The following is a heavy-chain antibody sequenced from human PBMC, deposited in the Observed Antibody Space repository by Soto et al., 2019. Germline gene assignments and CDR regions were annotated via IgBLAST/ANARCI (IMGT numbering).Heavy chain of an antibody. CDR1: GVTLNDYA. J-gene: IGHJ4*02. CDR2: IIPLSASA. D-gene: IGHD6-13*01. V-gene: IGHV1-69*06. CDR3: ATGLLAAAPLNY. Sequence: QVQLVQSGAEVKKPGSSVKVSCRASGVTLNDYAISWVRQAPGQGLEWMGGIIPLSASAKLAQKFQGRVTITADKSTRTAYMELISVRSEDTAVYYCATGLLAAAPLNYWGQGTLVTVSS.